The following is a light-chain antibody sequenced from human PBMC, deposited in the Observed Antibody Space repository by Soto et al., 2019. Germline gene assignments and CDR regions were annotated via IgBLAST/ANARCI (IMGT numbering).Light chain of an antibody. CDR1: QDISNF. V-gene: IGKV1-27*01. J-gene: IGKJ4*01. CDR2: AAS. CDR3: QKCKIAPFT. Sequence: DIQMTQSPSSLSAFVGDTVTITCRASQDISNFLAWYQQKPGKVPKLLIYAASTLQSGVPSRFSGSGSGTDFTPTISSLQHEVVATYYCQKCKIAPFTFGGGTKVEMK.